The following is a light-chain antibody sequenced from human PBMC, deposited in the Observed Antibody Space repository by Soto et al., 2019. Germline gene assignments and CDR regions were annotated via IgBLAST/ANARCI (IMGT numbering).Light chain of an antibody. CDR3: QQYDNFPPYT. V-gene: IGKV1-33*01. J-gene: IGKJ2*01. CDR1: RDISVY. Sequence: DIPMTQSPSSLSASVGDRVTITCQASRDISVYLNWYQQKPGKPPKLLVFDASNLQTGVPSRFSGSGSGTHFTFTINSLQPEDIATYYCQQYDNFPPYTFGQGTRLEIK. CDR2: DAS.